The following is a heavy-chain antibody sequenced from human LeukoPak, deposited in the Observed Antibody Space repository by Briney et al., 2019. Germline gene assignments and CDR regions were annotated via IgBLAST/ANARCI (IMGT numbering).Heavy chain of an antibody. CDR1: GFTFSSYA. V-gene: IGHV3-15*01. J-gene: IGHJ4*02. Sequence: PGGSLRLSCAASGFTFSSYAMSWVRQAPGKGLEWVGRIKGVIDDGTTDYAAPVKGRFTISRDDSENTSYLQMNSLKTEDTAVYYCTTDSLTQLWSQYYFDYWGQGILVTVSS. D-gene: IGHD5-18*01. CDR2: IKGVIDDGTT. CDR3: TTDSLTQLWSQYYFDY.